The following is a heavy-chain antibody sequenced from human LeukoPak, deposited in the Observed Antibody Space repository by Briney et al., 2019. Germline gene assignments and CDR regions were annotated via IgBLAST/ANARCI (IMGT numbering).Heavy chain of an antibody. D-gene: IGHD6-13*01. CDR2: IYYSGST. CDR3: ARGGTRIAAAGLDY. CDR1: GGSISSYY. J-gene: IGHJ4*02. Sequence: SETLSLTCTVSGGSISSYYWTWIRQPPGKGLEWIGYIYYSGSTNCKPSLKSRVTISLDTSKNQFSLKLSSVTAADTAVYYCARGGTRIAAAGLDYWGQGTLVTVSS. V-gene: IGHV4-59*01.